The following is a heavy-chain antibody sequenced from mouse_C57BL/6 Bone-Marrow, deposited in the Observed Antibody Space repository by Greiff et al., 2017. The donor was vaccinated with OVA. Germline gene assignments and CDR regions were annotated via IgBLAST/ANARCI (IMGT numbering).Heavy chain of an antibody. V-gene: IGHV10-1*01. CDR3: VRHSGYYFDY. D-gene: IGHD1-3*01. CDR1: GFSFNTYA. CDR2: IRSKSNNYAT. Sequence: DAGGGLVQPKGSLKLSCAASGFSFNTYAMNWVRQAPGKGLEWVARIRSKSNNYATYYADSVKDRFTISRDDSESMLYLQMNNLKTEDTAMYYCVRHSGYYFDYWGQGTTLTVSS. J-gene: IGHJ2*01.